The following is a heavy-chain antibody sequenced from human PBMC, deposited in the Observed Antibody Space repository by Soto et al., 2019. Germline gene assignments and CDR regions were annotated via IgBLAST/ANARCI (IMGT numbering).Heavy chain of an antibody. CDR2: ISSSGSTI. J-gene: IGHJ4*02. V-gene: IGHV3-48*03. CDR3: AREQWVAVAAKGDFDY. Sequence: EVQLVESGGGLVQPGGSLRLSCAASGFTFSSYEMNWVRQAPGKGLEWVSYISSSGSTIYYADSVKGRFTISRDNAKNSLYLQMNSLRAEDTAVYYCAREQWVAVAAKGDFDYWGQGTLVTVSS. D-gene: IGHD6-19*01. CDR1: GFTFSSYE.